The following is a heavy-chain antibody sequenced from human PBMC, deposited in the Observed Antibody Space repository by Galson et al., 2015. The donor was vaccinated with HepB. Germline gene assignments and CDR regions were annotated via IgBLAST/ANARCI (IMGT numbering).Heavy chain of an antibody. CDR2: ISISGRNT. J-gene: IGHJ4*02. V-gene: IGHV3-23*01. D-gene: IGHD4/OR15-4a*01. Sequence: SLRLCCAVSGFSFSNSAMTWVRQAPGRGLEWISGISISGRNTYYADSVKGRFTISRDNSKNTVFLQMNSLRAEDTAVYYCAKEEVPNDYWGQGTLVTVSS. CDR1: GFSFSNSA. CDR3: AKEEVPNDY.